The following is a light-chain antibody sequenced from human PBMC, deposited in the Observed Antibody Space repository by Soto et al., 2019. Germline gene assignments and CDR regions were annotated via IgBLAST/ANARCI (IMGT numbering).Light chain of an antibody. CDR1: SFNIGDNA. Sequence: QAVVTQPPSLAEAPRQRVTISCSGSSFNIGDNAVNWYQQFPGKAPKLLIYYDDLLPSGVSDRFSGSKSGTSASLAISGLQSDDEADYYCSAWDDTLNGFVFGTGTKLTVL. J-gene: IGLJ1*01. CDR2: YDD. V-gene: IGLV1-36*01. CDR3: SAWDDTLNGFV.